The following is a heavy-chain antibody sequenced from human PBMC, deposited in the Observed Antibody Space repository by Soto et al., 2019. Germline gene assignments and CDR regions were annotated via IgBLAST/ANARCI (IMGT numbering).Heavy chain of an antibody. J-gene: IGHJ5*02. V-gene: IGHV1-3*01. Sequence: ASVKVSCKASGYTFTSYAMHWVRQAPGQRLEWMGWINAGNGSTKYSQKFQGRVTITRDTSASTAYMELSSLRSEDTAVYYCARDKAVLVRGVIIRPFSFDPWGRGTLVTVSS. D-gene: IGHD3-10*01. CDR3: ARDKAVLVRGVIIRPFSFDP. CDR2: INAGNGST. CDR1: GYTFTSYA.